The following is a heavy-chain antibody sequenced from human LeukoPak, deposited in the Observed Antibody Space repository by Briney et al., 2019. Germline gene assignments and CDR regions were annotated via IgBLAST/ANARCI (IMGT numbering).Heavy chain of an antibody. CDR1: GFTFSSYE. CDR2: ISSSGSTI. V-gene: IGHV3-48*03. D-gene: IGHD6-6*01. J-gene: IGHJ5*02. Sequence: GGSLRLSCAASGFTFSSYEVNWVRQAPGKGLEWVSYISSSGSTIYYADSVKGRFTISRDNAKNSLYLQMNSLRAEDTAVYYCARDPPFEYRRNWFDPWGQGTLVTVSS. CDR3: ARDPPFEYRRNWFDP.